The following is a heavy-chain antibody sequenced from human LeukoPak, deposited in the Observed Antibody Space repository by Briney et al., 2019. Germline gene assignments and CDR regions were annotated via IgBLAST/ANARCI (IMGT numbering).Heavy chain of an antibody. D-gene: IGHD6-19*01. CDR3: ARGSSGWYGQSIDY. CDR2: INHSGST. V-gene: IGHV4-39*07. Sequence: KPSETLSLTCTVSGGSISSGGYYWSWIRQPPGKGLEWIGEINHSGSTNYNPSLKSRVTISVDTSKNQFSLKLSSVTAADTAVYYCARGSSGWYGQSIDYWGQGTLVTVSS. J-gene: IGHJ4*02. CDR1: GGSISSGGYY.